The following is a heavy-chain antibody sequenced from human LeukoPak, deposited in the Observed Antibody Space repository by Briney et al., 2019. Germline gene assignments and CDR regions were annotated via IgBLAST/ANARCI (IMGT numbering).Heavy chain of an antibody. V-gene: IGHV3-23*01. CDR2: ISGSGGST. Sequence: PGGSLRLSCAASGFTFSSYAMSWVRQAPGKGLEWVSAISGSGGSTYYADSVKGRFTISRDNSKNTLYLQMNSLRAEDTAVYYCAKYELGYCSSTSCYSYYYYYGMDVWGQGTTVTVSS. J-gene: IGHJ6*02. CDR1: GFTFSSYA. CDR3: AKYELGYCSSTSCYSYYYYYGMDV. D-gene: IGHD2-2*01.